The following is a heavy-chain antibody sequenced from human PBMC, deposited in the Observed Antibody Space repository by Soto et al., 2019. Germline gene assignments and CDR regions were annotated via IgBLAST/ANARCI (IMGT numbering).Heavy chain of an antibody. J-gene: IGHJ4*02. CDR3: ARVPAP. CDR2: IYHSGTT. CDR1: GGSISSGGYS. V-gene: IGHV4-30-2*01. Sequence: QLQLQESGSGLVKPSQTLSLTCAVSGGSISSGGYSWSWFRQPPGKGLEWIGYIYHSGTTYYNPTLKSRVTISVYRAKNQFSLNLSSVTAADTAVYYCARVPAPWGQGSLVTVSS.